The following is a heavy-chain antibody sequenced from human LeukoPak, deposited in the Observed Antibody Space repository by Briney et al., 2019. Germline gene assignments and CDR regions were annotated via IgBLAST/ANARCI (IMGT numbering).Heavy chain of an antibody. J-gene: IGHJ4*02. Sequence: ASETLSLTCAVYGGSFSGYYWSWIRQPPGKGPEWIGEINHSGSTNYNPSLKSRVTISVDTSKNQFPLKLSSVTAADTAVYYCARGRPDIVVVPAAIYYWGQGTLVTVSS. CDR1: GGSFSGYY. CDR3: ARGRPDIVVVPAAIYY. CDR2: INHSGST. V-gene: IGHV4-34*01. D-gene: IGHD2-2*01.